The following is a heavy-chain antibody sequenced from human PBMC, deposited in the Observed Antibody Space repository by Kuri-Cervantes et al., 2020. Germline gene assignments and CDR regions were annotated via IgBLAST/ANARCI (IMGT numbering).Heavy chain of an antibody. CDR2: INWNGGST. V-gene: IGHV3-20*04. CDR3: ARERRAGTPGWFDP. J-gene: IGHJ5*02. D-gene: IGHD6-13*01. Sequence: GESLKISCAASGFTFDDYGMSWVRQAPGKGLEWVSGINWNGGSTGYADSVKGRFTISRDNAKNSLYLQMNSLRAEDTAVYYCARERRAGTPGWFDPWGQGTLVTVSS. CDR1: GFTFDDYG.